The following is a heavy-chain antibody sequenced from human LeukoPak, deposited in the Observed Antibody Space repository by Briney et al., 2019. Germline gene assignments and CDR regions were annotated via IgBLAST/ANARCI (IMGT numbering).Heavy chain of an antibody. CDR1: GGSIGSGIYS. D-gene: IGHD3-22*01. V-gene: IGHV4-30-2*01. Sequence: SQSLSLTCSVSGGSIGSGIYSWSWLRQPPGKGLEWIGYIFHTGSTSYNPSLKSRVTISVDTSKNQFSLKLSSVTAADTAVYYCVRDGDYYDSGGYGNIWGQGTLVTVSS. CDR3: VRDGDYYDSGGYGNI. J-gene: IGHJ4*02. CDR2: IFHTGST.